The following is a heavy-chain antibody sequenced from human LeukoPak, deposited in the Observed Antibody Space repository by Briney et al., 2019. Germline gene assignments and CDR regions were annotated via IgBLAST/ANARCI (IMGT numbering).Heavy chain of an antibody. CDR2: MNPNSGNT. CDR1: GYTFTSYD. D-gene: IGHD6-13*01. V-gene: IGHV1-8*01. Sequence: ASVKVSCKASGYTFTSYDINWVRQATGRGLEWMGWMNPNSGNTGYAQKFQGRVTMTRNTSISTAYMELSSLRSEDTAVYYCARVGYSSSWRYYYYYGMDVWGQGTTVTVSS. J-gene: IGHJ6*02. CDR3: ARVGYSSSWRYYYYYGMDV.